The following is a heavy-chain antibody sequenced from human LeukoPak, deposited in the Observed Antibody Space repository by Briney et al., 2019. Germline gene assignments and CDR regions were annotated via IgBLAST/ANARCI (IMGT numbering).Heavy chain of an antibody. CDR2: ISWNSGSI. Sequence: GMSLRRSGAASGFTFDYYAMHWVRQAPGKGLEWVSGISWNSGSIGYADSVKGRFTISRDNAKNSLYLQMNSLRAEDTALYYCAKDMGGSYPLGLDYWGQGTLVTVSS. V-gene: IGHV3-9*01. CDR3: AKDMGGSYPLGLDY. CDR1: GFTFDYYA. J-gene: IGHJ4*02. D-gene: IGHD1-26*01.